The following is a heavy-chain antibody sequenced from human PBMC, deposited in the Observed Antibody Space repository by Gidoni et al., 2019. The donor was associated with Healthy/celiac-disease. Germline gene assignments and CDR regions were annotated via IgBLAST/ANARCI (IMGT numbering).Heavy chain of an antibody. CDR1: GFTFSDNY. Sequence: QVQLVESGGGLVKPGGSLRLSCSASGFTFSDNYMSWIRQAPGKGLEWVSDIRSSGSTRYYADSVKGRFTISRDNAKNSLYLQMNSLRAEDTAVYYCARTGKADYRHYYYGMDVWGQGTTVTVCS. V-gene: IGHV3-11*01. J-gene: IGHJ6*02. CDR2: IRSSGSTR. D-gene: IGHD6-13*01. CDR3: ARTGKADYRHYYYGMDV.